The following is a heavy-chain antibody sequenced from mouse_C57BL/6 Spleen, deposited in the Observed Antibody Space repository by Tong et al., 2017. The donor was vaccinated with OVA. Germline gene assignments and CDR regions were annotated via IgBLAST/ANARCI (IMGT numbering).Heavy chain of an antibody. D-gene: IGHD1-1*01. V-gene: IGHV1-42*01. CDR3: ARKLRGYFDV. J-gene: IGHJ1*03. Sequence: EVQLQESGPELVKPGASVKIPCKASGYTFTGYYMNWVKQSPEKSLEWIGEINPSTGGTTYNQKFKAKATLTVNKSSSTAYMELRSLTSEDSAVYYCARKLRGYFDVWGTGTTVTVSS. CDR2: INPSTGGT. CDR1: GYTFTGYY.